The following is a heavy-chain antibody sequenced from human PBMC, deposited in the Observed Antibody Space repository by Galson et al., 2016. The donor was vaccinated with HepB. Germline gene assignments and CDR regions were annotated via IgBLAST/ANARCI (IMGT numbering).Heavy chain of an antibody. J-gene: IGHJ6*02. CDR3: ARGPLKSGFFGILADAGLDV. CDR2: ISGSYDNT. CDR1: GFSFSDYY. V-gene: IGHV3-11*06. Sequence: SLRLSCAASGFSFSDYYMTWIRQAPGKGLEWVSWISGSYDNTNYGDSMKGRFTISRDNAKRSLYLQMNSLKIEDTAVYYCARGPLKSGFFGILADAGLDVWGQGTTVPVSS. D-gene: IGHD3-3*01.